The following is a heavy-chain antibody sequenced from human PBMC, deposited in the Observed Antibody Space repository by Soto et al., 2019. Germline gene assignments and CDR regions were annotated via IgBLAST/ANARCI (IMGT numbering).Heavy chain of an antibody. CDR3: ARADGRGWYFDV. CDR1: SGSISTINW. J-gene: IGHJ2*01. D-gene: IGHD3-10*01. CDR2: VYHSGST. Sequence: QVQLQESGPGVVKSSETLSLACAVSSGSISTINWWSWVRQPPGKGLEWIGEVYHSGSTNYNPSLKRRVTISVDKSNNRFSLSLSSVTAADTAVYYCARADGRGWYFDVWGRGTLVTVSS. V-gene: IGHV4-4*02.